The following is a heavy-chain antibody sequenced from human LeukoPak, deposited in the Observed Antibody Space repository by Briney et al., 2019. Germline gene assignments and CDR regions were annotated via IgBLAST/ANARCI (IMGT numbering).Heavy chain of an antibody. D-gene: IGHD3-3*01. V-gene: IGHV3-15*01. CDR1: GFTFSNAW. CDR3: LPIFGVVTVP. CDR2: IKSKTDGGTT. J-gene: IGHJ5*02. Sequence: GGSLRLSCAASGFTFSNAWMSWVRQAPGKGLEWDGRIKSKTDGGTTDYAAPVKGRFTISRDDSKNTLYLQMNSLKAEDTAVYYCLPIFGVVTVPWGQGTLVTVSS.